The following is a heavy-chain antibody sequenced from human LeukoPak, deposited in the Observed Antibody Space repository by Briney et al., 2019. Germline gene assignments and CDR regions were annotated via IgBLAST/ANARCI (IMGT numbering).Heavy chain of an antibody. CDR3: SALTSRGLSDS. CDR2: IKSKADGETI. Sequence: GGSLRLSCAASGFTFTNAWMNWVRQAPGKGLEWVGRIKSKADGETIDYAAPVKGRFTFSRDDSKNMLYLQMNSLKSEDTAVYYCSALTSRGLSDSWGQGTLVTVSS. D-gene: IGHD1-20*01. CDR1: GFTFTNAW. J-gene: IGHJ4*02. V-gene: IGHV3-15*07.